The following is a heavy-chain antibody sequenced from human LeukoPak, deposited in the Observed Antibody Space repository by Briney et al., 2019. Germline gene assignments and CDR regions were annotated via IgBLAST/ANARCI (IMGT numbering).Heavy chain of an antibody. J-gene: IGHJ3*02. Sequence: TGGSLRLSCAASGFTFSSYGMHWVPQVPGKGLEWVAFIRYDGSNKYYGDSVRGRFTISRDNSKNTLYLQMNSLRAEDTAMYYCTRILVGGNRAFDIWGQGTMATVSS. CDR2: IRYDGSNK. V-gene: IGHV3-30*02. CDR3: TRILVGGNRAFDI. D-gene: IGHD2-21*01. CDR1: GFTFSSYG.